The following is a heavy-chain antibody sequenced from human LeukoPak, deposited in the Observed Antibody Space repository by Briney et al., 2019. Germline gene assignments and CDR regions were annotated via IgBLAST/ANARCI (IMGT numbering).Heavy chain of an antibody. CDR3: AKAADDIVATTINYYYYYMDV. J-gene: IGHJ6*03. V-gene: IGHV3-48*03. D-gene: IGHD5-12*01. CDR1: GFTFSSYE. Sequence: GGSLRLSCAASGFTFSSYEMNWVRQAPGKGLEWVSYISSSGSTIYYADSVKGRFTISRDNAKNSLYLQMNSLRAEDTAVYYCAKAADDIVATTINYYYYYMDVWGKGTTVTVSS. CDR2: ISSSGSTI.